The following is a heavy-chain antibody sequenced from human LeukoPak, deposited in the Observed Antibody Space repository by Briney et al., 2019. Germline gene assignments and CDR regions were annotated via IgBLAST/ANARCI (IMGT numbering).Heavy chain of an antibody. D-gene: IGHD5-18*01. J-gene: IGHJ6*03. CDR1: GFTLSDYE. CDR2: ISSRSTYI. V-gene: IGHV3-21*01. CDR3: ARDPGYNSAYGTYFYYCYMDV. Sequence: PGGSLRLSCAASGFTLSDYEINWVRQAPGKGLEWVSSISSRSTYIYYADSVKGRFTISRDNAKNSLYLQMNSLRAEDTAVYFCARDPGYNSAYGTYFYYCYMDVWGKGTTVTVSS.